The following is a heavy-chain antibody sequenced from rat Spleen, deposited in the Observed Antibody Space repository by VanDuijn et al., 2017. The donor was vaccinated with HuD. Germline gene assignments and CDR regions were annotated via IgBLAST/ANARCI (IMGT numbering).Heavy chain of an antibody. D-gene: IGHD1-6*01. J-gene: IGHJ1*01. CDR3: ARQGILRIITTPYWYFDF. Sequence: EVQLVESGGGLVQPGRSLKLSCVASGFTFNNYWMTWIRQAPGKGLEWIASINDNGGSTFYPDSVKGRFTISRDNAKSTLYLQMNSLRSEDTATYYCARQGILRIITTPYWYFDFWGPGTMVTVSS. CDR2: INDNGGST. V-gene: IGHV5-31*01. CDR1: GFTFNNYW.